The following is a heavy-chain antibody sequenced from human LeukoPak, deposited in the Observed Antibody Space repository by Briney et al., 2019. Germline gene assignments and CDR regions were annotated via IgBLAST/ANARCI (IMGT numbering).Heavy chain of an antibody. CDR3: AKHTAFYYYGSGGFFDY. D-gene: IGHD3-10*01. J-gene: IGHJ4*02. CDR2: ISGSGGST. Sequence: GGSLRLSYAAAGFTFSSYAMSWVRQAPGEGLECLSSISGSGGSTYYADSVKGRFTISRDNSKNTLYLQMNSLRAEDTAVYYCAKHTAFYYYGSGGFFDYWGQGTLVTVSS. V-gene: IGHV3-23*01. CDR1: GFTFSSYA.